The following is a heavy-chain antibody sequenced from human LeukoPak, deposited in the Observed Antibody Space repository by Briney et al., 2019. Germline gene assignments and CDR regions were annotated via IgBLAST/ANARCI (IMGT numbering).Heavy chain of an antibody. CDR2: ISSSGSTI. CDR1: GFTFSSYE. V-gene: IGHV3-48*03. J-gene: IGHJ6*02. CDR3: ARVSGWSGMDV. Sequence: GGSLRLSCAASGFTFSSYEMNWVRQAPGKGLEWVSYISSSGSTIYYADSVKGRFTISRDNAKNSLYLQMNSLRAEETAVYYCARVSGWSGMDVWGQGTTVTVSS. D-gene: IGHD6-19*01.